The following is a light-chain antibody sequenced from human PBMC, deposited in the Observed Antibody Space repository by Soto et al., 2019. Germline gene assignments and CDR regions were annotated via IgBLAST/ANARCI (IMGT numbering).Light chain of an antibody. CDR3: QQYGDLPFT. CDR1: QNISTY. CDR2: DAS. Sequence: DIQMTQSPSSLSASVGDRVTITCQASQNISTYLNWYQQKPGQAPKLLIADASNLGIGVPSRFSGSGSGTDFTFTISSLDQEDIATYSCQQYGDLPFTFGPGTKVDIK. V-gene: IGKV1-33*01. J-gene: IGKJ3*01.